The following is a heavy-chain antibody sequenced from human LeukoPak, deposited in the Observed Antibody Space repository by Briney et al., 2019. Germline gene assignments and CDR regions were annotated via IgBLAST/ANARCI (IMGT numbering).Heavy chain of an antibody. V-gene: IGHV3-23*01. D-gene: IGHD3-9*01. CDR2: ITGGGSGI. CDR1: GFTFSNYA. J-gene: IGHJ4*02. Sequence: GASLRLSCAASGFTFSNYAMSWVRQAPGKGLEWVSAITGGGSGIYYADSMKSRFTISRDNSKNTLYLQINSLRAEDAAVYYCAKWGDYDVLTGYYVSDYWGQGTLVTVSS. CDR3: AKWGDYDVLTGYYVSDY.